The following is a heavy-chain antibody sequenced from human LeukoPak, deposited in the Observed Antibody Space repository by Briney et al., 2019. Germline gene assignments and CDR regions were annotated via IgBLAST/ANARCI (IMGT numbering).Heavy chain of an antibody. Sequence: GGSLRLSCAASGFTFSSSAMSWVRQAPGKGLEWVSGISGSGGSTYYGDSVKGRFTISRDNSKNTLYLQMNSLRAEDTAVYYCAKVDTGSFHHWGQGTLVTVSS. CDR2: ISGSGGST. V-gene: IGHV3-23*01. CDR3: AKVDTGSFHH. D-gene: IGHD3-10*01. J-gene: IGHJ4*02. CDR1: GFTFSSSA.